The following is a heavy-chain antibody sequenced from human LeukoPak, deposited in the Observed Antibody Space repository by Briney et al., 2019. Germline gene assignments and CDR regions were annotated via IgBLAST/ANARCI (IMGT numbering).Heavy chain of an antibody. CDR3: ARGIFGVVIPAFDY. CDR1: GFNFDDYA. D-gene: IGHD3-3*01. V-gene: IGHV3-9*01. CDR2: ITWNGGSI. J-gene: IGHJ4*02. Sequence: GGSLRLFCEASGFNFDDYAIHWVRQAPGKGLVWVSGITWNGGSIDYADSVKGRFTISRDNAKNSLYLQMNSLRAEDTALYYCARGIFGVVIPAFDYWGQGTLVTVSS.